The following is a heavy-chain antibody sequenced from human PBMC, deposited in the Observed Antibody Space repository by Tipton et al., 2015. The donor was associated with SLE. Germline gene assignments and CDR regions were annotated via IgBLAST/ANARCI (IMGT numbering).Heavy chain of an antibody. D-gene: IGHD3-10*01. V-gene: IGHV4-34*01. CDR1: GGSISSHY. J-gene: IGHJ3*02. Sequence: TLSLTCTVSGGSISSHYWSWIRQPPGKGLEWIGETNHSGSTNYNPSLKSRVTISVDTSKNQFSLKLGSVTAADTAVYYCARGRRIPPGAFDIGGQGTMVTVSS. CDR3: ARGRRIPPGAFDI. CDR2: TNHSGST.